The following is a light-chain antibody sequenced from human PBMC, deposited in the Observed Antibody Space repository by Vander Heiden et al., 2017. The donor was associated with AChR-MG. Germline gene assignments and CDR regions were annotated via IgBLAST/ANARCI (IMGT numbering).Light chain of an antibody. Sequence: QSVLTQPPSASGTPGQRVTISCSGSSSNIGSNYVYWYQQFPGPAPKRLSYRNNQRPSGVPDRFAGSKSGTSASLAISGLRSEDEADDYCAAWDDSLSGGVVGGGTKLTVL. V-gene: IGLV1-47*01. J-gene: IGLJ3*02. CDR1: SSNIGSNY. CDR2: RNN. CDR3: AAWDDSLSGGV.